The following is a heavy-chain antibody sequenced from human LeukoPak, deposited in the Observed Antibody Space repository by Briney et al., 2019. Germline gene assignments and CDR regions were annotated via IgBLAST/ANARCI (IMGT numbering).Heavy chain of an antibody. CDR2: IKQDGSEK. CDR3: ATLGGDY. J-gene: IGHJ4*02. V-gene: IGHV3-7*05. D-gene: IGHD7-27*01. Sequence: PGGCLRLSCAASGFTFTSYWMTWVRQAPGKGLEWVANIKQDGSEKYYVDSVKGRFTISRNNAKNSLYLQMNSLRAEDTAVYYCATLGGDYWGQGTLVTVSS. CDR1: GFTFTSYW.